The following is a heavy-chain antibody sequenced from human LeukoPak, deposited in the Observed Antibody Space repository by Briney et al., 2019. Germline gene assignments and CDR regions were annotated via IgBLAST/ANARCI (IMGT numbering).Heavy chain of an antibody. Sequence: SETLSLTCNVSGYSISSGYYWSWIRQPPGKGLEWIGEINHSGSTNYNPSLKSRVTISVDTSKNQFSLKLSSVTAADTAVYYCARRLYDILTGYYIGWFDPWGQGILVTVSS. CDR2: INHSGST. CDR3: ARRLYDILTGYYIGWFDP. V-gene: IGHV4-38-2*02. D-gene: IGHD3-9*01. CDR1: GYSISSGYY. J-gene: IGHJ5*02.